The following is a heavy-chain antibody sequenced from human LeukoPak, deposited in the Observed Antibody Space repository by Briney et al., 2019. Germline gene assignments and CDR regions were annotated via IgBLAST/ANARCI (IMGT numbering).Heavy chain of an antibody. CDR3: ARGNGITIFGVVINHDAFDI. Sequence: PGGSLRLSCAASGFTFDDYGMNWVRQAPGKGLEWVSYISSSSSTIYYADSVKGRFTISRDNAKNSLYLQMNSLRAEDTAVYYCARGNGITIFGVVINHDAFDIWGQGTMVTVSS. CDR2: ISSSSSTI. CDR1: GFTFDDYG. D-gene: IGHD3-3*01. V-gene: IGHV3-48*04. J-gene: IGHJ3*02.